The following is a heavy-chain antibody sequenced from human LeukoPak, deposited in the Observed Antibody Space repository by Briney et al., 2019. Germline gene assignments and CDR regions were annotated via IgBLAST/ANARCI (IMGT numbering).Heavy chain of an antibody. CDR1: GYTFTSYA. CDR3: ARGDIAAAGTQSAFDI. V-gene: IGHV7-4-1*02. CDR2: INTNTGNP. Sequence: ASVKVSCKASGYTFTSYAMNWVRQAPGQGLEWTGWINTNTGNPTYAQGFTGRSVFSLDTSVSTAYLQISSLKAEDTAVYYCARGDIAAAGTQSAFDIWGQGTMVTVSS. D-gene: IGHD6-13*01. J-gene: IGHJ3*02.